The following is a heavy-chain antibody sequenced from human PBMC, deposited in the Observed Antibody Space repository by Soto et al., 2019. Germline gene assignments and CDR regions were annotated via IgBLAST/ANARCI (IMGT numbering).Heavy chain of an antibody. Sequence: ASVKVSCXXSGXTXTXXXXXXXXXATGQGLEWMGWXNXXSGNTADAQKFQGRVTMTRNTSISTAYMELSSLRSEDTAVYYCARGAVYDFWSGYYTYYYYMDVWGKGTTVTVSS. CDR2: XNXXSGNT. J-gene: IGHJ6*03. D-gene: IGHD3-3*01. V-gene: IGHV1-8*01. CDR1: GXTXTXXX. CDR3: ARGAVYDFWSGYYTYYYYMDV.